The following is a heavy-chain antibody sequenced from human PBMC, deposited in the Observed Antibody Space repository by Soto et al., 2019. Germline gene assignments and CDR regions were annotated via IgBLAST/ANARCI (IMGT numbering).Heavy chain of an antibody. CDR3: AKVVVARTYYDILTGRYYFDY. CDR1: GFTFSSYX. J-gene: IGHJ4*02. Sequence: GGSLRLSCAASGFTFSSYXMSXXRQAPGKGLEWVSXIXGSGGSPYYADSVKGRFTISRDNSKNTLYLQMNSLRAEDTAVYYCAKVVVARTYYDILTGRYYFDYWGQGTLVTVSS. CDR2: IXGSGGSP. D-gene: IGHD3-9*01. V-gene: IGHV3-23*01.